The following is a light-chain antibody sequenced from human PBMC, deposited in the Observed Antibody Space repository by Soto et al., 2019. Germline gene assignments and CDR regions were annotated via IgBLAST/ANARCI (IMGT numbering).Light chain of an antibody. Sequence: ETVLTQSPGTLSLSPGERAILSCRASQSVRSSYFAWYKQKPGQAPRLLIFGASTRAPGIPDRFSGSGSGTDFTLTISSLEPEDFAVYYCQQRSNWPRTFGQGTKVDIK. V-gene: IGKV3D-20*02. CDR1: QSVRSSY. CDR2: GAS. J-gene: IGKJ1*01. CDR3: QQRSNWPRT.